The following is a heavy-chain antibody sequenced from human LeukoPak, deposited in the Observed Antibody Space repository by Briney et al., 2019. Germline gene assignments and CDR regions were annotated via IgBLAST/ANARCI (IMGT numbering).Heavy chain of an antibody. CDR2: INHSGST. D-gene: IGHD4-23*01. V-gene: IGHV4-34*01. J-gene: IGHJ4*02. CDR1: GGSFSGYY. Sequence: PSETLSPTCAVYGGSFSGYYWSWIRQPPGKGLEWIGEINHSGSTNYNPSLKSRVTISVDTSKNQFSLKLSSVTAADTAVYYCARARAVVRVYDYWGQGTLVTVSS. CDR3: ARARAVVRVYDY.